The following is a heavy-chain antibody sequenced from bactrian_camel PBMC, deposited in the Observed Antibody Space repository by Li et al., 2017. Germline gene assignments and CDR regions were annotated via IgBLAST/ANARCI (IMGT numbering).Heavy chain of an antibody. D-gene: IGHD2*01. CDR2: LHTGAGDP. CDR1: EVFNKNYT. J-gene: IGHJ4*01. V-gene: IGHV3S42*01. Sequence: DVQLVESGGGFVEAGGTLRLYCEVSEVFNKNYTMAWFRQAPGKEREGVASLHTGAGDPIYAPAVKGRFTISHDKGRNTLYLQMNSLRREDTAIYYCAARATPFFVRSLLTSMFNIWGQRTQVTVSS. CDR3: AARATPFFVRSLLTSMFNI.